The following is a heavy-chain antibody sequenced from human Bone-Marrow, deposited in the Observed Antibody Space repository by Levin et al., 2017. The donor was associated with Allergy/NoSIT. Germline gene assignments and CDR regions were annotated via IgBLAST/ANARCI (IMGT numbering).Heavy chain of an antibody. J-gene: IGHJ4*02. CDR1: GFTFSSYY. CDR3: ARDLRAYGGNSASGD. Sequence: GGSLRLSCAASGFTFSSYYMHWVRQAPGKGLVWVSRINTDGSSTIYADSVKGRFTISRDNAKNTVYLQMNSLRAEDTAVYYCARDLRAYGGNSASGDWGQGTLVTVSS. V-gene: IGHV3-74*01. CDR2: INTDGSST. D-gene: IGHD4-23*01.